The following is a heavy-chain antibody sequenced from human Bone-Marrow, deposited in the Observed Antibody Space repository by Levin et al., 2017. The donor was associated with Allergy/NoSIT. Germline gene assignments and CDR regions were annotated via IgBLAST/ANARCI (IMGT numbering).Heavy chain of an antibody. D-gene: IGHD5-12*01. CDR3: ARGGGYDFQPNDY. CDR1: GGSFSGYY. V-gene: IGHV4-34*01. J-gene: IGHJ4*02. Sequence: SETLSLTCAVYGGSFSGYYWSWIRQSPGKGLEWIGEINHSGSTNYNPSLKSRVTISVDTSKNQFSLNLSSVTAADTAVYYCARGGGYDFQPNDYWGQGTLVTVSP. CDR2: INHSGST.